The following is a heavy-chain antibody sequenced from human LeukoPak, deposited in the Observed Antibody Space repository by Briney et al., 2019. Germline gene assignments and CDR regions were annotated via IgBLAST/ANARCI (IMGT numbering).Heavy chain of an antibody. J-gene: IGHJ4*02. V-gene: IGHV4-61*02. CDR1: GDSISRSSHY. CDR2: LNPSGKI. Sequence: PSETLSLTCSVSGDSISRSSHYWCWIRQSAGKGLEWIGRLNPSGKIDYNPSLRSRLTMSLDPSENKLSLKLSSVTAADTALYYCARGRPSGDYFDFWGQGALVTVSS. CDR3: ARGRPSGDYFDF. D-gene: IGHD4-17*01.